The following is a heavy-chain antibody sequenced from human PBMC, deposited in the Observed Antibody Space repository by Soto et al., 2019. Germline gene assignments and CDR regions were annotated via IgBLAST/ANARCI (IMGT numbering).Heavy chain of an antibody. D-gene: IGHD3-22*01. J-gene: IGHJ4*02. CDR1: GYAFSTYS. Sequence: VKVSYPCAGYAFSTYSINWLRQTPGQGLEWMGRISPSGGSTSYAQKFQGRVTMTRDTSTSTVYMELSSLRSEDTAVYYCARVRRSSGYYYGYCGQGTPVTVSS. CDR2: ISPSGGST. CDR3: ARVRRSSGYYYGY. V-gene: IGHV1-46*01.